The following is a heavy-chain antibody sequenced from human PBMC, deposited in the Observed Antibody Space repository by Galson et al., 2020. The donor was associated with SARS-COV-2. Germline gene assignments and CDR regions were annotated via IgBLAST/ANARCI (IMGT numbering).Heavy chain of an antibody. V-gene: IGHV1-24*01. D-gene: IGHD3-3*01. CDR2: FDSEHGEA. Sequence: ASVKVSCQVSGHTLSELPIHWVRQAPGKGLEWMGSFDSEHGEAAYTQNFQGRVTMTEDTSTDTAYMELSSLTSEDTAVYYCATEGIFGVVIYAFGIWGQGTMVTVSS. CDR1: GHTLSELP. J-gene: IGHJ3*02. CDR3: ATEGIFGVVIYAFGI.